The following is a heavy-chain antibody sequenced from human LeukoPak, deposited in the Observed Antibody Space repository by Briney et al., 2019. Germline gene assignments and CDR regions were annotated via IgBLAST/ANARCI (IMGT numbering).Heavy chain of an antibody. D-gene: IGHD2-2*01. CDR2: ISGSGGST. J-gene: IGHJ4*02. CDR1: GFTFSSYA. Sequence: PGGSLRLSCAASGFTFSSYAMSWVRQAPGKGLEWVPAISGSGGSTYYADSVKGRFTISRDNSKNTLYLQMNSLRAEDTAVYYCAKDRSSSTSCYDYWGQGTLVTVSS. CDR3: AKDRSSSTSCYDY. V-gene: IGHV3-23*01.